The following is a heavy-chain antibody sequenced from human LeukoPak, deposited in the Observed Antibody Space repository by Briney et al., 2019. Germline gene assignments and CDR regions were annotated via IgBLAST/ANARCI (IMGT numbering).Heavy chain of an antibody. J-gene: IGHJ4*02. V-gene: IGHV4-59*01. CDR2: IYYSGST. CDR3: VREVVAAVGTVDY. D-gene: IGHD6-13*01. CDR1: GGSISSFY. Sequence: ASETLSLTCTVSGGSISSFYWSWIRQPPGKGLEWIGYIYYSGSTNYNPSLKSRVTISVDTSKNQFSLKLSSETAADTAVYYCVREVVAAVGTVDYWGQGTLVTVSS.